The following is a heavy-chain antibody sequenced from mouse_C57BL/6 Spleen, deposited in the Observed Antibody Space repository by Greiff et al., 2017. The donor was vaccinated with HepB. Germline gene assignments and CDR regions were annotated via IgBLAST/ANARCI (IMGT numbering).Heavy chain of an antibody. V-gene: IGHV5-6*01. D-gene: IGHD2-3*01. J-gene: IGHJ4*01. CDR2: ISSGGSYT. CDR1: GFTFSSYG. CDR3: ARHDCDGYYDYAMDY. Sequence: EVQGVESGGDLVKPGGSLKLSCAASGFTFSSYGMSWVRQTPDKRLEWVATISSGGSYTYYPDSVKGRFTISRDNAKNTLYLQMSSLKSEDTAMYYCARHDCDGYYDYAMDYWGQGTSVTVSS.